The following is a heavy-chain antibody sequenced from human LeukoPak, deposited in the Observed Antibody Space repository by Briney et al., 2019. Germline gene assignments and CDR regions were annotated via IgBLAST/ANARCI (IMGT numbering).Heavy chain of an antibody. CDR2: ISTYNGNT. V-gene: IGHV1-18*01. Sequence: PGGSLRLSCAASGFTFSSYWMSWVRQAPGKGLEWMGWISTYNGNTNYAQNLQGRVTMTTDTSTSTAYMELRSLRSDDTAVYYCARAGSSWYSLLDNWGQGTLVTVSS. CDR1: GFTFSSYW. D-gene: IGHD6-13*01. J-gene: IGHJ4*02. CDR3: ARAGSSWYSLLDN.